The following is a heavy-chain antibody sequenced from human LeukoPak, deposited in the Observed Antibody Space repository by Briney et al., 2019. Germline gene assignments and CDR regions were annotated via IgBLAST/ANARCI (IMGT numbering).Heavy chain of an antibody. CDR2: IWYDRSNK. J-gene: IGHJ4*02. V-gene: IGHV3-33*01. CDR1: GFTFSSYG. CDR3: ARDHDYGGNSPFDY. Sequence: PGGSLRLSCAASGFTFSSYGMHWVRQAPGKGLEWVTVIWYDRSNKYYADSVKGRFTISRDNSKNTLYLQMNSLRAEDTAVYYCARDHDYGGNSPFDYWGQGTLVTVSS. D-gene: IGHD4-23*01.